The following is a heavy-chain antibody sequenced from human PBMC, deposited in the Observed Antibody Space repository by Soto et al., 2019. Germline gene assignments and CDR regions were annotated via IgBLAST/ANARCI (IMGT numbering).Heavy chain of an antibody. V-gene: IGHV3-23*01. CDR1: GFTFSSYA. D-gene: IGHD3-3*01. Sequence: GGSLRLSCAASGFTFSSYAMSWVRQAPGKGLEWVSAISGSGGSTYYADSVKGRFTISRDNSKNTLYLQMNSLRAEDTAVYYCAKNLPEVDYDFWSGYYPQYYYMDVWGKGTTVTVSS. CDR3: AKNLPEVDYDFWSGYYPQYYYMDV. J-gene: IGHJ6*03. CDR2: ISGSGGST.